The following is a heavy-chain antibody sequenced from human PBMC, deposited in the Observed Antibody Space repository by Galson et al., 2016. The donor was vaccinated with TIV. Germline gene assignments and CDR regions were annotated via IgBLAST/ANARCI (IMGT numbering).Heavy chain of an antibody. V-gene: IGHV4-39*01. CDR3: ARHYEWRPGLGAFDV. Sequence: TLSLTCTVSGVSITLSNYFWGWIRQPPGKGLEWIGSVYYTGDTYYNPSLKSRVTISADTSKNQFSLKLNSVTAADTAVYHCARHYEWRPGLGAFDVWGLGTMVTGSS. J-gene: IGHJ3*01. CDR2: VYYTGDT. CDR1: GVSITLSNYF. D-gene: IGHD2-8*01.